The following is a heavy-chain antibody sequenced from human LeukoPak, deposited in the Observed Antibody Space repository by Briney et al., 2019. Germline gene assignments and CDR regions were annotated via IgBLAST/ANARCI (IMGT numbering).Heavy chain of an antibody. D-gene: IGHD1-26*01. CDR3: ARDPTGLVGPTDY. CDR2: ISAYSGNT. V-gene: IGHV1-18*01. CDR1: GYTFTNDG. Sequence: ASVKVTCKSSGYTFTNDGISWVRQAPGQGLEWMGWISAYSGNTNYVEKFQGRVTMTTDTSTSTAYMELRSLRSDDTAVYYCARDPTGLVGPTDYWGQGTLVTVSS. J-gene: IGHJ4*02.